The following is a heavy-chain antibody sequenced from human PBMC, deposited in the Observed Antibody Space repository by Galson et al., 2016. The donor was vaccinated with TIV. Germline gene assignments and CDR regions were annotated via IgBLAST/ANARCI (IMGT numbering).Heavy chain of an antibody. J-gene: IGHJ6*01. Sequence: SLRLSCAASGFTLSNARMNWVRQAPGKGLEWVGRSKSKSDGGTTDYAAPVKGRFAISRDDSKNTLYLEMNSLNTEDTAVYYCATEYYLASGTDPLVGYYGMDVWGQGTTVTVSS. CDR2: SKSKSDGGTT. V-gene: IGHV3-15*01. D-gene: IGHD3-10*01. CDR3: ATEYYLASGTDPLVGYYGMDV. CDR1: GFTLSNAR.